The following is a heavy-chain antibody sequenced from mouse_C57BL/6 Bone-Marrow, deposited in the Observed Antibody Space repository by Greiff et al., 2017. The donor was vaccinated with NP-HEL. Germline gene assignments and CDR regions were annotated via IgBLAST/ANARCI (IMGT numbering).Heavy chain of an antibody. CDR3: ARNGYYGY. D-gene: IGHD2-3*01. J-gene: IGHJ2*01. CDR2: IYPRSGNT. V-gene: IGHV1-81*01. Sequence: QVHVKQSGAELARPGASVKLFCKASGYTFTSFGISWVKQRTGQGLEWIGEIYPRSGNTYYNEKFKGKATLTADKSSGTAYMELRSLTSEDSAVYFCARNGYYGYWGQGTTLTVSS. CDR1: GYTFTSFG.